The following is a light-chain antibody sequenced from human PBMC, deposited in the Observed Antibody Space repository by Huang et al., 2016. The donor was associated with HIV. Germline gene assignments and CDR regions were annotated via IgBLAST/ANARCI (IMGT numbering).Light chain of an antibody. Sequence: EVVMTQSPVTLSVSPGERATLSCRASRSLSSTLAWYQQKLGQAPRLLIYGTSTRATGIPARFSGTGSGTEFTLTISSLQSEDFAVHYCQQYNNWPPAFGQGTKVEIK. CDR2: GTS. V-gene: IGKV3-15*01. J-gene: IGKJ1*01. CDR3: QQYNNWPPA. CDR1: RSLSST.